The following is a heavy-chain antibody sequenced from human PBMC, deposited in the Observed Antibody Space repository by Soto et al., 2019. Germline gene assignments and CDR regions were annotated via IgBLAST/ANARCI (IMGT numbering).Heavy chain of an antibody. J-gene: IGHJ4*02. CDR3: ARAPTTVTTEYYFDY. V-gene: IGHV1-69*02. D-gene: IGHD4-17*01. CDR2: IIPILGIA. CDR1: GGTFSSYT. Sequence: SVKVSCKASGGTFSSYTISWVRQAPGQGLEWMGRIIPILGIANYAQKFQGRVTITADKSTSTAYMELSSLRSEDTAVYYCARAPTTVTTEYYFDYWGQGTLVTVSS.